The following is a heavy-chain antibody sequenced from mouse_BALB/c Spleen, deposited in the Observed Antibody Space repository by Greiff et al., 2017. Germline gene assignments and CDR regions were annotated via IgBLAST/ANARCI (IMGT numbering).Heavy chain of an antibody. CDR3: ARSGTSMISLSFAY. V-gene: IGHV5-12-2*01. CDR2: ISNGGGST. Sequence: DVHLVESGGGLVQPGGSLKLSCAASGFTFSSYTMSWVRQTPEKRLEWVAYISNGGGSTYYPDTVKGRFTISRDNAKNTLYLQMSSLMSEDTTMYYCARSGTSMISLSFAYWGQGTLVTVSA. D-gene: IGHD2-4*01. J-gene: IGHJ3*01. CDR1: GFTFSSYT.